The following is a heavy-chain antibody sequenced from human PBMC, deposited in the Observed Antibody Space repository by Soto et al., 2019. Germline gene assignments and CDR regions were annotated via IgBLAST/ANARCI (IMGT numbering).Heavy chain of an antibody. Sequence: ASVKVSCKASGYTFTSYGISWVRQAPGQGLEWMGWISAYNGNTNYAQKLQGRVTMTTDTSTSTAYMELRSLRSDDTAVYYCAGGDVVPSCLGRVDYYYVMDVWGKGTTVTVS. CDR3: AGGDVVPSCLGRVDYYYVMDV. CDR2: ISAYNGNT. CDR1: GYTFTSYG. J-gene: IGHJ6*04. D-gene: IGHD3-16*01. V-gene: IGHV1-18*01.